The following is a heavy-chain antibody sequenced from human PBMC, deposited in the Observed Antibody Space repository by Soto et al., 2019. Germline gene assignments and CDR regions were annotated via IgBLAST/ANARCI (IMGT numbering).Heavy chain of an antibody. J-gene: IGHJ4*02. Sequence: PGESLKISCKGSGYSFSSYWIAWVRQMPGKGLEWMGIIYPGDSDTRYSPSFQGQVTISADKSISAAYLQWSSLKASDTAIYYCARVQIAVAATVAYYFDYWGQGTLVTVSS. D-gene: IGHD6-19*01. CDR3: ARVQIAVAATVAYYFDY. CDR2: IYPGDSDT. V-gene: IGHV5-51*01. CDR1: GYSFSSYW.